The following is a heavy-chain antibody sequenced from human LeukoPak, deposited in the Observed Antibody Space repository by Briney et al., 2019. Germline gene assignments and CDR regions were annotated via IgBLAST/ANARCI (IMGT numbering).Heavy chain of an antibody. V-gene: IGHV4-34*01. CDR3: ARDLPHDYGDYVAVNANY. Sequence: SETLSLTCAVYGGSFSGYYWSWIRQAPGKGLEWIGEINHSGSTNYNPSLKSRVTISVDTSKNQFPLKLSSLTAADTAVYYCARDLPHDYGDYVAVNANYWGQGTLVTVSS. D-gene: IGHD4-17*01. J-gene: IGHJ4*02. CDR1: GGSFSGYY. CDR2: INHSGST.